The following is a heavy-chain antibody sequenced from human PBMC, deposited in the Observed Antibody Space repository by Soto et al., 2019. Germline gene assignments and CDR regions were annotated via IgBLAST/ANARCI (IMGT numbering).Heavy chain of an antibody. CDR1: GYTFTSYG. CDR2: ISAYNGNT. CDR3: ARLVQDFWSGYHFDY. J-gene: IGHJ4*02. V-gene: IGHV1-18*01. Sequence: ASVKVSCKASGYTFTSYGISXXXQXXXQGLEWMGWISAYNGNTNYAQKLQGRGTMTTDTSTSTAYMELRSLRSDDTAVYYCARLVQDFWSGYHFDYWGQGTLVTVSS. D-gene: IGHD3-3*01.